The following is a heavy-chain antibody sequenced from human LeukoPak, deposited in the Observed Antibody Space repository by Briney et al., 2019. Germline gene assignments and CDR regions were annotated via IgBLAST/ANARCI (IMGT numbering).Heavy chain of an antibody. CDR1: GFTFDDYG. CDR2: INWNGGST. J-gene: IGHJ4*02. Sequence: GGSLRLSCAASGFTFDDYGMSWVRQAPGKGLEWVSGINWNGGSTGYADSVKGRFTISRDNAKNSLYLQMNSLRAEDTALYYCAREGFLGRGYYFDYWGQGTLVAVSS. CDR3: AREGFLGRGYYFDY. V-gene: IGHV3-20*04. D-gene: IGHD3-3*01.